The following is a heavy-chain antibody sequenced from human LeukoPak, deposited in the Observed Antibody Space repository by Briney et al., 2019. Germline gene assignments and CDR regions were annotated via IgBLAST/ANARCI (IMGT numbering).Heavy chain of an antibody. D-gene: IGHD3-22*01. CDR3: ARGYYYDSSGYHPFDY. CDR2: IYYSGSI. V-gene: IGHV4-59*01. CDR1: GGSISSYY. J-gene: IGHJ4*02. Sequence: SETLSLTCTVSGGSISSYYWSWIRQPPGKGLEWIGYIYYSGSINYNPSLKSRVTISVDTSKNQFSLKLSSVTAADTAVYYCARGYYYDSSGYHPFDYWGQGTLVTVSS.